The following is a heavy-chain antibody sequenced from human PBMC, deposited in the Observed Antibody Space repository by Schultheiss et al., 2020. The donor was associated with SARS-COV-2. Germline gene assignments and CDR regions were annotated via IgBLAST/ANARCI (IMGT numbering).Heavy chain of an antibody. J-gene: IGHJ6*03. CDR3: AREDYYYYYNMDV. CDR1: GFTSSLYA. V-gene: IGHV3-30*04. Sequence: GGSLRLSCAASGFTSSLYAMHWVRQAPGKGLEWVALISYDGNYKYYADSVKGRFTISRDDSKNTLYLQMNSLRAGDTAVYYCAREDYYYYYNMDVWGKGTTVTVSS. CDR2: ISYDGNYK.